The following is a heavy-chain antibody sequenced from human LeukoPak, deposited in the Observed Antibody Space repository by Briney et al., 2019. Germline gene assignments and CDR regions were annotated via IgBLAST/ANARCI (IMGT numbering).Heavy chain of an antibody. J-gene: IGHJ5*02. V-gene: IGHV4-59*11. D-gene: IGHD3-3*01. CDR2: IYYSGST. Sequence: PSETLSLTCTVSGGSISSQYWSWIRQPPGKGLEWVGYIYYSGSTNYNPSPKRRVTISVETSKNHFSLKLSSVTAADTAVYYCARVVYDFWSGYYFTNWFDPWGQGTLVTVSS. CDR3: ARVVYDFWSGYYFTNWFDP. CDR1: GGSISSQY.